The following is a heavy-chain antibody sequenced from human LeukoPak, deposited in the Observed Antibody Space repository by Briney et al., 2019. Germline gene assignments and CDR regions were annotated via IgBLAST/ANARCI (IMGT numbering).Heavy chain of an antibody. CDR2: IYYSGST. V-gene: IGHV4-59*08. CDR3: ARRRRYSSSWSAFDY. Sequence: SETLSLTCTVSGGSFSSYYWSWIRQPPGKGLEWIGYIYYSGSTNYNPSLKSRVTISVDTSKNQFSLKLSSVTAADTAVYYCARRRRYSSSWSAFDYWGQGTLVTVSS. CDR1: GGSFSSYY. D-gene: IGHD6-13*01. J-gene: IGHJ4*02.